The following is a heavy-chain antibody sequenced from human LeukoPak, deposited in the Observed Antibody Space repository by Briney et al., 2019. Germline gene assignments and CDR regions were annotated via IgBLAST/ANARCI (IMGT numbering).Heavy chain of an antibody. CDR3: ARHLRGDDYRHLDY. J-gene: IGHJ4*02. D-gene: IGHD5-24*01. CDR2: IFPHDSSI. V-gene: IGHV5-51*01. CDR1: GYSFTSYW. Sequence: GESLKISCEGSGYSFTSYWIGWLRQMPGKGLEWMGIIFPHDSSIRYSPSFQGQVTISADKSISTAYLQWTSLKASDTAMYYCARHLRGDDYRHLDYWGQGTLVSVSS.